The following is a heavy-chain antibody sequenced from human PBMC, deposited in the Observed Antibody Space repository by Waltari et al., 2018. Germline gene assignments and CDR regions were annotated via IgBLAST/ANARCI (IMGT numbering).Heavy chain of an antibody. D-gene: IGHD6-19*01. CDR3: VRGRYSSGWYQNTGEY. CDR1: GYSFTSYW. V-gene: IGHV5-51*03. J-gene: IGHJ4*02. CDR2: IYPGDSDT. Sequence: EVQLVQSGAEVKKPGESLKISCKGSGYSFTSYWIGWVRQMPGKGLEWMGIIYPGDSDTRYSPSFQGQVTISADKSISTAYLQWSSLKASDTAMYYCVRGRYSSGWYQNTGEYWGQGTLVTVSS.